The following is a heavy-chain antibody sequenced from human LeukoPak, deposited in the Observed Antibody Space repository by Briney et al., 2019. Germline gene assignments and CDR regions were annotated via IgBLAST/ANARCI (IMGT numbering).Heavy chain of an antibody. J-gene: IGHJ4*02. CDR2: ISGSGGST. V-gene: IGHV3-23*01. Sequence: GGSLRLSCAVSGITPSNYAMSWVRQAPGKGLEWVSAISGSGGSTYYADSVKGRFTISRDNSKNTLYLQMNSLRAEDTAVYYCAKVKGVTIKNYYFDYWGQGTLVTVSS. D-gene: IGHD3-3*01. CDR3: AKVKGVTIKNYYFDY. CDR1: GITPSNYA.